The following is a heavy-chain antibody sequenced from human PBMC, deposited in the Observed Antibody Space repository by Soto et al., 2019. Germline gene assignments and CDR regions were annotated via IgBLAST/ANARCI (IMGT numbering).Heavy chain of an antibody. CDR3: ARDLAAMGYGMDV. V-gene: IGHV1-69*13. CDR1: GGTFSSYA. J-gene: IGHJ6*02. Sequence: SVKVSCKASGGTFSSYAISWVRQAPGQGLEWMGGIIPIFGTANYAQKFQGRVTITADESTSTAYMELSSLRSEDTAVYYCARDLAAMGYGMDVWGQGTTVTVSS. D-gene: IGHD2-2*01. CDR2: IIPIFGTA.